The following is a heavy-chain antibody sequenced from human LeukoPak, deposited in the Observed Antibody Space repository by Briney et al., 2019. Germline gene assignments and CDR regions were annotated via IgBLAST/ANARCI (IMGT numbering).Heavy chain of an antibody. CDR1: GSTFSDYW. CDR3: VRGGSTAAHL. J-gene: IGHJ6*02. V-gene: IGHV3-74*01. D-gene: IGHD6-6*01. Sequence: GGSLRLSCEASGSTFSDYWMHWVRQAPGKGLVWVSRIDSDGSRTSYADPVKGRFTISRDNAKNTVYLPMNSLSAEDTAVYYCVRGGSTAAHLWGQGPTVTVSS. CDR2: IDSDGSRT.